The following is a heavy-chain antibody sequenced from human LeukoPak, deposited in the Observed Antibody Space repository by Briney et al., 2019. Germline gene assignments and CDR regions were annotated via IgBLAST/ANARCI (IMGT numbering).Heavy chain of an antibody. Sequence: GGSLRLSCAASGFTFSSYEMNWVRPAPGKGLEWVSYISSSGSTIYYADSVKGRFTISRDNAKNSLYLQMNSLRAEDTAVYYCAELGITMIGGVWGKGTTVTISS. CDR1: GFTFSSYE. CDR2: ISSSGSTI. J-gene: IGHJ6*04. CDR3: AELGITMIGGV. D-gene: IGHD3-10*02. V-gene: IGHV3-48*03.